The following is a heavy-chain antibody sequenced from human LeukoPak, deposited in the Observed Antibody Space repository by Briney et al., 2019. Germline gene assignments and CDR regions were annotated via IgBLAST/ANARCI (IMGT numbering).Heavy chain of an antibody. CDR3: ARDSYGMDV. V-gene: IGHV3-30*03. Sequence: PGGSLRLSCAASGFTFSDHYMDWVRQAPGKGLEWVAVISYDGSNKYYADSVKGRFTISRDNSKNTLYLQMNSLRAEDTAVYYCARDSYGMDVWGQGTTVTVSS. CDR1: GFTFSDHY. CDR2: ISYDGSNK. J-gene: IGHJ6*02.